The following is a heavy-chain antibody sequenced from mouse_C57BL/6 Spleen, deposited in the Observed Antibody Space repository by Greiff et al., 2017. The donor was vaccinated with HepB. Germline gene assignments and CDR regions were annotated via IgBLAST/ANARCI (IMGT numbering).Heavy chain of an antibody. CDR1: GYTFTSYW. D-gene: IGHD2-3*01. CDR2: IYPGSGST. J-gene: IGHJ3*01. Sequence: QVHVKQPGAELVKPGASVKMSCKASGYTFTSYWITWVKQRPGQGLEWIGDIYPGSGSTNYNEKFKSKATLTVDTSSSTAYMQLSSLTSEDSAVYYCVGGGGYYEFAYWGQGTLVTVSA. V-gene: IGHV1-55*01. CDR3: VGGGGYYEFAY.